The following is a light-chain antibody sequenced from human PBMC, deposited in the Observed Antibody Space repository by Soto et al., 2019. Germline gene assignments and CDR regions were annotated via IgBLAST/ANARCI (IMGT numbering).Light chain of an antibody. CDR3: QQYFTTPIT. CDR1: QTVLYSSNNKNY. V-gene: IGKV4-1*01. Sequence: DIVMTQSPDSLAVSLGERATINCRSSQTVLYSSNNKNYIAWYQQKPGQPPKLLIYWASTRESGVPDRFSGSGSGTDFTLTISTLQAEDVAIYHCQQYFTTPITFGQGTRLE. CDR2: WAS. J-gene: IGKJ5*01.